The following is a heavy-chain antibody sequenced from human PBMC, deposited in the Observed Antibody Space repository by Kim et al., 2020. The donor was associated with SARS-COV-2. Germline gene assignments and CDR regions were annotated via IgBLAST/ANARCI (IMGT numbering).Heavy chain of an antibody. CDR2: MNPNSGNT. J-gene: IGHJ6*02. CDR1: GYTFTSYD. Sequence: ASVKVSCKASGYTFTSYDINWVRQATGQGPEWMGWMNPNSGNTGYAQKFQGRVTMTRNTSISTAYMELSSLRSEDTAVYYCARGRRYFDWLSPYYYYYGMDVWGQRTTVTVSS. D-gene: IGHD3-9*01. CDR3: ARGRRYFDWLSPYYYYYGMDV. V-gene: IGHV1-8*01.